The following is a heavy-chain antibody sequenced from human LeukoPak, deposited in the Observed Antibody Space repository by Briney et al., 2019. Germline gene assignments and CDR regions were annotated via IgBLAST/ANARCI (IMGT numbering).Heavy chain of an antibody. Sequence: GGSLRLSCEASGFTFTTYSMTWVRQAPGKGLEWVSSISSSSSYIYYADSLKGRFTISRDNAKNSLYLQMNSLRAEDTAVYYCARETFCSSTTCPIGDHFDYWGQGTLVTVSS. CDR3: ARETFCSSTTCPIGDHFDY. CDR2: ISSSSSYI. V-gene: IGHV3-21*01. J-gene: IGHJ4*02. CDR1: GFTFTTYS. D-gene: IGHD2-2*01.